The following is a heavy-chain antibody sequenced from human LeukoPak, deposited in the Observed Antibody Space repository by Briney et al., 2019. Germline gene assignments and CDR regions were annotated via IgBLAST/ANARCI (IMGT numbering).Heavy chain of an antibody. V-gene: IGHV4-59*01. D-gene: IGHD3-22*01. J-gene: IGHJ4*02. CDR2: IYYSGST. CDR1: GGSISSYY. Sequence: SETLSLTCTVSGGSISSYYWSWIRQPPGKGLEWIGYIYYSGSTNYNPSLKSRVTISVDTSKNQFSLKLSSVTAADTAVYYCAAGYDSSGCFDYWGQGTLVTVSS. CDR3: AAGYDSSGCFDY.